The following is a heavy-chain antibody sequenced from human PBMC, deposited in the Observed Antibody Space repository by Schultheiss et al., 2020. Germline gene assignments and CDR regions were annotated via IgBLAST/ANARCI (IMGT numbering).Heavy chain of an antibody. V-gene: IGHV3-30*18. CDR1: GFTVSSNY. Sequence: GGSLRLSCAASGFTVSSNYMSWVRQAPGKGLEWVAVISYDGSNKYYADSVKGRFTISRDNAKNTLYLQMNSLRAEDTAVYFCAKDPSYGLDYWGQGTLVTVSS. D-gene: IGHD5-18*01. J-gene: IGHJ4*02. CDR2: ISYDGSNK. CDR3: AKDPSYGLDY.